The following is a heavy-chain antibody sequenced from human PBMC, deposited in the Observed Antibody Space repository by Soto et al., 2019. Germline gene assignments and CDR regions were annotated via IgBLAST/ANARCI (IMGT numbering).Heavy chain of an antibody. V-gene: IGHV4-30-4*01. CDR1: GGSISSGDYY. Sequence: SETLSLTCTVSGGSISSGDYYWSWIRQPPGKGLEWIGYIYYSGSTYYNPSLKSRVTISVDTSKNQFSLKLSSMTAADTAVYYCARYVPPDYYDSSGSDTVDYWGQGTLVTVSS. J-gene: IGHJ4*02. D-gene: IGHD3-22*01. CDR3: ARYVPPDYYDSSGSDTVDY. CDR2: IYYSGST.